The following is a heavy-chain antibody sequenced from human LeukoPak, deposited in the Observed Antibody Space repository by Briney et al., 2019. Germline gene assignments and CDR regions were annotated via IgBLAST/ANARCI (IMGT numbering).Heavy chain of an antibody. CDR2: ISTVSTYK. V-gene: IGHV3-21*01. J-gene: IGHJ6*03. CDR1: GFTFTDYS. Sequence: GGSLRLSCAASGFTFTDYSMTWVRQAPGKGLEWASSISTVSTYKFYSDSVKGRFTISRDNAKNILYLQMSSLSAEDTAVYYCARDGSGFYLYYYMDVWGRGTPVTVSS. D-gene: IGHD3-3*01. CDR3: ARDGSGFYLYYYMDV.